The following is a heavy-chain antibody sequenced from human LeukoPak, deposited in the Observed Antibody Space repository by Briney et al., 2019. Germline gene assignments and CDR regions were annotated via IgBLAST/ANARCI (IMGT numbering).Heavy chain of an antibody. D-gene: IGHD4-11*01. J-gene: IGHJ6*02. Sequence: ASVKVSCKASGYTFTSYAMHWVRQAPGQRLEWMGWINAGNGNTKYSQKLQGRVTITRDTSASTAYMELSSLRSEDTAVYYCARDGYSNYVGYYYYYGMDVWGQGTTVTVSS. V-gene: IGHV1-3*01. CDR2: INAGNGNT. CDR3: ARDGYSNYVGYYYYYGMDV. CDR1: GYTFTSYA.